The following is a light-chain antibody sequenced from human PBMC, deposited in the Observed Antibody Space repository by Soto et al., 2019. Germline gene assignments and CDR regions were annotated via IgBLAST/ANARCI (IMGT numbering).Light chain of an antibody. CDR3: QQYGSSGT. Sequence: EIVLTQSQGTLSLSAGERATLSCRASQSVSNNYLAWYQQKPGQAPRLLIYGASNRATGIPDRSSGSGSGTDFTLTISRLEPEDFAVYYCQQYGSSGTFGQGTKVDIK. J-gene: IGKJ1*01. CDR2: GAS. CDR1: QSVSNNY. V-gene: IGKV3-20*01.